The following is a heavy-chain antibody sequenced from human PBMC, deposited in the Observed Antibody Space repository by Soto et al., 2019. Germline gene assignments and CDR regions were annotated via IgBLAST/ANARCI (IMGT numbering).Heavy chain of an antibody. J-gene: IGHJ6*02. D-gene: IGHD2-15*01. CDR1: GYTFTSYG. CDR3: ARRSRVVVAADYYGMDV. V-gene: IGHV1-18*01. CDR2: ISAYNGNT. Sequence: ASVKVSCKASGYTFTSYGISWVRQAPGQGLEWMGWISAYNGNTNYAQKLQGRVTMTTHTSTSTAYMELRSLRSDDTAVYYCARRSRVVVAADYYGMDVWGQGTTVTVSS.